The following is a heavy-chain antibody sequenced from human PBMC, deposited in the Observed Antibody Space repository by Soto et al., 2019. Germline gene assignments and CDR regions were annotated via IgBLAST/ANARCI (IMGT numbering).Heavy chain of an antibody. D-gene: IGHD5-18*01. CDR1: GFTFSSYA. J-gene: IGHJ4*02. V-gene: IGHV3-23*01. CDR3: AKGVDTAMVWVIGIDY. CDR2: ISGSGGST. Sequence: PGGSLRLSCAASGFTFSSYAMSWVRQAPGKGLEWVSAISGSGGSTYYADSMKGRFTISRDNSKNTLYLQMNSLRAEDTAVYYCAKGVDTAMVWVIGIDYWGQGILVTVSS.